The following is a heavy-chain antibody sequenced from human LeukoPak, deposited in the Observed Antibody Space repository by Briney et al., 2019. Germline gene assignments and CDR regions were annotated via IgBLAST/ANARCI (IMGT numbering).Heavy chain of an antibody. J-gene: IGHJ4*02. CDR1: GGSITSYF. CDR2: IHYTGST. D-gene: IGHD1-26*01. CDR3: ARDGYSGSSLFDY. V-gene: IGHV4-59*01. Sequence: SETLSLTCTVSGGSITSYFWSWIRQPPGKGLEWIGYIHYTGSTNYNPSLKSRVTISVDTSKNQFSLKLSSVTAADTAVYYCARDGYSGSSLFDYWGQGTVVSVSS.